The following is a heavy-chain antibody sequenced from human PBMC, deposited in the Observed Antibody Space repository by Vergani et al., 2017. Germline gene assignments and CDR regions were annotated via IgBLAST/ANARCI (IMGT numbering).Heavy chain of an antibody. CDR3: ARSQGDYGYFDL. J-gene: IGHJ2*01. D-gene: IGHD4-17*01. Sequence: QVRLEESGPGLVKPSETLSLTCSVSGYSIGSGFYWAWIRQSPGEGLQWLTSIHNRGKTYHNPSLKSRVSVSLDTSKNRFSLNLTSVTATDTAVYYCARSQGDYGYFDLWGPSSLVTVSS. CDR1: GYSIGSGFY. V-gene: IGHV4-38-2*01. CDR2: IHNRGKT.